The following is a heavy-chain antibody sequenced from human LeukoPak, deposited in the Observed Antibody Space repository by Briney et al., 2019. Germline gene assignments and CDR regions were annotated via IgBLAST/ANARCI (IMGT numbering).Heavy chain of an antibody. CDR1: GFTFSSYS. D-gene: IGHD3-16*01. CDR3: ATWGRIPFQKNNHN. V-gene: IGHV3-23*01. Sequence: QSGGSLRLSCAASGFTFSSYSMNWVRQAPGKGLEWVSAISGSGGSTYYADSVKGRFTISRDNSKNTLYLQMNSLRAEDTAVYYCATWGRIPFQKNNHNWGQGTLVTVSS. CDR2: ISGSGGST. J-gene: IGHJ4*02.